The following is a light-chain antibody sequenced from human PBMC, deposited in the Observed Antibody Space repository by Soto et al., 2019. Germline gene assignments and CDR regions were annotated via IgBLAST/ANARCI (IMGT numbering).Light chain of an antibody. J-gene: IGKJ5*01. CDR3: QQFNSYPIT. Sequence: AIQLTQSPSSLSASVGDRVTVTCRASQGISSALAWYQQKPGKAPKLLIYDASSLESGVPSRFSGSGSGTDFTLTISSLQPEDFATYYCQQFNSYPITFGQGTRLEIK. CDR2: DAS. V-gene: IGKV1-13*02. CDR1: QGISSA.